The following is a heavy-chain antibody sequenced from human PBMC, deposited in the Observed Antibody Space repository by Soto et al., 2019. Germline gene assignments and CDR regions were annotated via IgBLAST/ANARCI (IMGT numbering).Heavy chain of an antibody. CDR1: GGTFSSYA. J-gene: IGHJ4*02. CDR3: AGSKAYYDFWVGFDY. D-gene: IGHD3-3*01. Sequence: GASGKVSSKAPGGTFSSYAIAGVRQAPGQGLGWMGGIIPIFGTANYAQKCQGRGTMTADESTSTAYMELSSLRSEDTAVYYCAGSKAYYDFWVGFDYWGQGTMVTVSS. V-gene: IGHV1-69*13. CDR2: IIPIFGTA.